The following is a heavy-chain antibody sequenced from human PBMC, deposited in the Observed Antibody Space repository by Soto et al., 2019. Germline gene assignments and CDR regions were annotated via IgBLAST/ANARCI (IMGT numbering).Heavy chain of an antibody. CDR3: AKSNPRYYDFWSGSYYYYGMDV. CDR2: ISGSGGST. CDR1: GFTFSSYA. V-gene: IGHV3-23*01. D-gene: IGHD3-3*01. Sequence: GGSLRLSCAASGFTFSSYAMSWVRQAPGKGLEWVSAISGSGGSTYYADSVKGRFTISRDNSKNTLYLQMNSLRAEDTAVYYCAKSNPRYYDFWSGSYYYYGMDVWGQGTTVTVS. J-gene: IGHJ6*02.